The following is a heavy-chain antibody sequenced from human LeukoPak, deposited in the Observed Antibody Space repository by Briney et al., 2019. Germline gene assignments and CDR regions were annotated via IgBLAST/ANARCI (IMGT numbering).Heavy chain of an antibody. J-gene: IGHJ4*02. CDR2: ISSSSSTI. CDR3: ARDYIYYYDSSGES. CDR1: GFTFSSYV. Sequence: GGSLRLSCAASGFTFSSYVMHWVRQAPGKGLEWVSYISSSSSTIYYADSVKGRFPISRDNAKNSLYLQMNSLRAEDTAVYYCARDYIYYYDSSGESWGQGTLVTVSS. V-gene: IGHV3-48*01. D-gene: IGHD3-22*01.